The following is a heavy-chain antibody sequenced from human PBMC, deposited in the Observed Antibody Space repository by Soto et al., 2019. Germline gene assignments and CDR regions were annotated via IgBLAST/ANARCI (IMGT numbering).Heavy chain of an antibody. CDR1: GFTFNSFA. CDR3: ARDRCYYDDRGLAGCYLDY. CDR2: ISYDGSNK. V-gene: IGHV3-30*04. J-gene: IGHJ4*02. Sequence: QVQLVESGGGVVQPGRSLRLSCAASGFTFNSFAMHWVRQAPGKGLEWVAFISYDGSNKYYTDSVKGRFTISRDNSKNTLYLQMNRLRGEDTAVYYCARDRCYYDDRGLAGCYLDYWGQGTLVTVSS. D-gene: IGHD3-22*01.